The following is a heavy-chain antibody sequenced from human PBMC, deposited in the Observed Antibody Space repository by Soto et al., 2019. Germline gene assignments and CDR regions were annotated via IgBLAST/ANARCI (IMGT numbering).Heavy chain of an antibody. V-gene: IGHV3-30*18. CDR3: AKEIDDDFWSGYYPIPYLV. J-gene: IGHJ4*02. D-gene: IGHD3-3*01. CDR1: GFTFSSYG. Sequence: GGSLRLSCAASGFTFSSYGMHWVRQAPGKGLEWVAVISYDGSNKYYADSVKGRFTISRDNSKNTLYLQINSLRAEDTAVYYCAKEIDDDFWSGYYPIPYLVWGQGTLVTVSS. CDR2: ISYDGSNK.